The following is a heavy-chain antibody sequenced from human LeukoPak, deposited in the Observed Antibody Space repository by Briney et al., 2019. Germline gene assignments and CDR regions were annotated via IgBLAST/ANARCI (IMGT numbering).Heavy chain of an antibody. CDR3: AKPALRGLGEFTGIYYFDY. CDR1: GITFSSYG. CDR2: IGTIPGVT. D-gene: IGHD3-16*01. J-gene: IGHJ4*02. V-gene: IGHV3-23*01. Sequence: PGGSLRLSCAASGITFSSYGMSWVRQAPGKGLEWVSVIGTIPGVTYYTESVKGRFTISRDNSKNTVYLQMNSLRAEDTAVYYCAKPALRGLGEFTGIYYFDYWGQGTLVTVSS.